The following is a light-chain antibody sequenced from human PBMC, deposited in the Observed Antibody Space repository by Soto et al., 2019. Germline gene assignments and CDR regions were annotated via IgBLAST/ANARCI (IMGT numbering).Light chain of an antibody. CDR3: QQFSGSLT. Sequence: LAPGESATLFCRASQNIYTGYLAWYQQKPGQAPRLLISGASDRATGIPDRFTGSGSGTDFTLTISRLEPEDFAVYYCQQFSGSLTFGPGTKVDFK. J-gene: IGKJ3*01. CDR2: GAS. CDR1: QNIYTGY. V-gene: IGKV3-20*01.